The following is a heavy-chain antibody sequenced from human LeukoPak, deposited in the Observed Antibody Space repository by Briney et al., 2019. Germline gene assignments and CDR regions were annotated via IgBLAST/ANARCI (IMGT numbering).Heavy chain of an antibody. D-gene: IGHD3-10*01. CDR3: ARDRWDDSGSLDS. CDR2: ILHSGSA. Sequence: SETLSLTCAVSGGSISSSNWWSWVRQPPGKGVEWIGEILHSGSANYNPSLESRVTISMDKSKNQFSLRLNSVIAADTAVYYCARDRWDDSGSLDSWGQGTLVTVSS. J-gene: IGHJ4*02. V-gene: IGHV4-4*02. CDR1: GGSISSSNW.